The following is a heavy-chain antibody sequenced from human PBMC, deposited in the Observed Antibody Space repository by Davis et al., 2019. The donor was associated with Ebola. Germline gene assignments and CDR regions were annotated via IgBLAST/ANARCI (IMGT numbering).Heavy chain of an antibody. D-gene: IGHD3-3*01. CDR3: AREHDFLYYFDY. J-gene: IGHJ4*02. V-gene: IGHV3-23*01. CDR1: GFTFSSYA. CDR2: VSGSVGST. Sequence: PGGSLRLSCAASGFTFSSYAMSWVRQAPGKGLEWVSAVSGSVGSTYYADSVKGRFTISRDNAKNSLYLQMNSLRAEDTAVYYCAREHDFLYYFDYWGQGTLVTVSS.